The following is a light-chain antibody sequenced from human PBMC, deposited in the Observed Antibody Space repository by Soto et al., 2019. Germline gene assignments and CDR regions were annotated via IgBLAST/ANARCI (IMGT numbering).Light chain of an antibody. Sequence: QSALTQPPSASGSPGQSVTISCTGTSSDVGDYNYVSWYQHHPGKAPKLIIYDVSKRPSGVPDRFSGSKSGNTASLTVSGLQAEDEADYYCSSYAGSNNFGVFGVGTKLTVL. CDR1: SSDVGDYNY. V-gene: IGLV2-8*01. J-gene: IGLJ2*01. CDR3: SSYAGSNNFGV. CDR2: DVS.